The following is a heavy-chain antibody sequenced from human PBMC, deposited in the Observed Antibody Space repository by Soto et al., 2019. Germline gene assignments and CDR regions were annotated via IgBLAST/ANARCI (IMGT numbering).Heavy chain of an antibody. J-gene: IGHJ6*03. Sequence: VQLVQSGAEMKKPGSSVRVSCKASGGSFNGYFITWVRQAPGQGLEWVGRVIPMHGSESHARKFGDRITLSAYTLPDSALVDLSSLPSEDTAAYYWATGITTSGYRRYMDVWGKGPKVTVSS. D-gene: IGHD1-20*01. V-gene: IGHV1-69*08. CDR1: GGSFNGYF. CDR3: ATGITTSGYRRYMDV. CDR2: VIPMHGSE.